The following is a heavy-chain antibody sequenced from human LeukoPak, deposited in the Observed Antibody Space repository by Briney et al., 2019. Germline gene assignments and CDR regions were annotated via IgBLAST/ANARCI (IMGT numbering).Heavy chain of an antibody. J-gene: IGHJ4*02. CDR3: ARRGSSWYYFDY. CDR1: GDSISTYY. D-gene: IGHD6-13*01. Sequence: SEALSLTCTVSGDSISTYYWSWIRQPPGKGLEWIGYIYYSGSTNYSPSLKSRVTISVDTSKNQFSLKLSSVTAADTAVYYCARRGSSWYYFDYWGQGTLVTVSS. CDR2: IYYSGST. V-gene: IGHV4-59*08.